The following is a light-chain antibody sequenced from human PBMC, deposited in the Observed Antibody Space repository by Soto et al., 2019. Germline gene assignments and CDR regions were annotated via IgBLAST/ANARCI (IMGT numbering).Light chain of an antibody. CDR1: GSGVGDSSH. CDR3: CLSPGSLTWL. CDR2: EVN. Sequence: QSALTQPRSVSGSPGQSVTISCTATGSGVGDSSHVSWYQLHPGKAPKLMIYEVNNRPSGVPDRFSGSKSGSTASLTISGLQAEDEAEYYCCLSPGSLTWLCGGGTKLTVL. J-gene: IGLJ3*02. V-gene: IGLV2-11*01.